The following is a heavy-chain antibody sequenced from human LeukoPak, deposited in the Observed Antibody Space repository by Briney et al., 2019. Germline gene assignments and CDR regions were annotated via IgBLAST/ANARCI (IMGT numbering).Heavy chain of an antibody. Sequence: GGSLRLSCAASGFTFSSHAMHWVRQTPGKGLEWVAVIPSDGNKKYHADSVTGRLTISRDNSKNTLYLQMNSLRPEDTAVYYCASDYGDLPWGQGTLVTVSS. D-gene: IGHD4-17*01. V-gene: IGHV3-30-3*01. CDR2: IPSDGNKK. CDR3: ASDYGDLP. CDR1: GFTFSSHA. J-gene: IGHJ4*02.